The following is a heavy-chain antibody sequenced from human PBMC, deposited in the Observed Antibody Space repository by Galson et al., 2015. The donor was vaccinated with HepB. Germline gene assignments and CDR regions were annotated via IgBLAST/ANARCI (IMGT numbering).Heavy chain of an antibody. CDR3: AKPPDTPTDSAWGGDWFGP. V-gene: IGHV4-39*02. Sequence: LSLTCTVSGGSFTGTTYYWGWIRQPPGKGLQWLGSIHSSGSAYYNPSLGSRLTLSADTSSNRFSLNLRSVTAADTAVYYCAKPPDTPTDSAWGGDWFGPWGQGILVTVPS. J-gene: IGHJ5*02. CDR1: GGSFTGTTYY. D-gene: IGHD3-16*01. CDR2: IHSSGSA.